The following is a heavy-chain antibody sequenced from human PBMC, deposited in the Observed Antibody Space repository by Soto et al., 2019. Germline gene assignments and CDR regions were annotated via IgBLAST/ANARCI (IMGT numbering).Heavy chain of an antibody. Sequence: QVQLVQSGGEVKKPGASVKVSCRASGYTFSNYGITWVRQAPGQGLEWMGWISAYNGNTNYAQKLQGRVTMTTDTSPYTVYIHLRRLRSDDTAVYYSARDRLLPSYYYGMDIWGQGTTVTVSS. D-gene: IGHD6-25*01. CDR2: ISAYNGNT. V-gene: IGHV1-18*01. CDR1: GYTFSNYG. J-gene: IGHJ6*02. CDR3: ARDRLLPSYYYGMDI.